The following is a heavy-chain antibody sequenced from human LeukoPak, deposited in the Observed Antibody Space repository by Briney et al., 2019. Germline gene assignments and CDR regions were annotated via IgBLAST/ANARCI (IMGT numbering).Heavy chain of an antibody. CDR1: GFTFSSYA. CDR3: AKDLLWFGEVSWFDP. D-gene: IGHD3-10*01. J-gene: IGHJ5*02. V-gene: IGHV3-23*01. Sequence: GGSLRLSCADSGFTFSSYAMSWVRQAPGKGLEWVSAISGSGGSTYYADSVKGRFTISRDNSKNTLYLQMNSLRAEDTAVYYCAKDLLWFGEVSWFDPWGQGTLVTVSS. CDR2: ISGSGGST.